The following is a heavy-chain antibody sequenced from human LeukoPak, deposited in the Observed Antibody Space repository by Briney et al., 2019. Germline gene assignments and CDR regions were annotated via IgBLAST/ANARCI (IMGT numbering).Heavy chain of an antibody. CDR2: ISYDGSNK. CDR1: GFTFSSYG. CDR3: AKDLGNAFIAAAGTGN. V-gene: IGHV3-30*18. J-gene: IGHJ4*02. Sequence: GGSLRLSCAASGFTFSSYGMHWVRKAPGKGLEWVAVISYDGSNKYYADSVKGRFTISRDNSKNTLYLQMNSLRAEDTAVYYCAKDLGNAFIAAAGTGNWGQGTLVTVSS. D-gene: IGHD6-13*01.